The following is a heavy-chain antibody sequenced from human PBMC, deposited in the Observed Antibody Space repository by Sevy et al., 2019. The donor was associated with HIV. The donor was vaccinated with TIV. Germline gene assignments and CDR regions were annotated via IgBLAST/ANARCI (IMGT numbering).Heavy chain of an antibody. J-gene: IGHJ6*03. CDR2: IIPIFGTA. Sequence: ASVKVSCKASGGTFSSYDISWVRQAPGQGLEWMGGIIPIFGTANYAQKFQGRVTITADKSTSTAYMELSSLRSEDTAVYYCARSPTMVRGVISYYYYMDVWGKGTTVTVSS. D-gene: IGHD3-10*01. V-gene: IGHV1-69*06. CDR3: ARSPTMVRGVISYYYYMDV. CDR1: GGTFSSYD.